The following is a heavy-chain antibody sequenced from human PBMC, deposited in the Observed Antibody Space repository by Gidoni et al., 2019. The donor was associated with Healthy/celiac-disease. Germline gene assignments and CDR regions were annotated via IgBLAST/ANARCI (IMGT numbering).Heavy chain of an antibody. CDR3: ASPLPRYCSGGSCKDY. CDR1: GGPISSSSYY. Sequence: QLQLQESGPGLVKPSETLSLPCTVSGGPISSSSYYWGWIRQPPGKGLEWIGSIYYSGSTYYNPSLKSRVTISVDTSKNQFSLKLSSVTAADTAVYYCASPLPRYCSGGSCKDYWGQGTLVTVSS. V-gene: IGHV4-39*01. D-gene: IGHD2-15*01. J-gene: IGHJ4*02. CDR2: IYYSGST.